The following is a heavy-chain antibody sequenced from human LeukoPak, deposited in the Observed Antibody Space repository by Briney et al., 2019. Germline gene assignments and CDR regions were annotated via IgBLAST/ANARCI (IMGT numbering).Heavy chain of an antibody. CDR1: GGSFSGYY. D-gene: IGHD2-2*01. CDR2: INHSGST. V-gene: IGHV4-34*01. Sequence: SETLSLTRAVYGGSFSGYYWSWIRQPPGKGLEWIGEINHSGSTNYNPSLKSRVTISVDTSKNQFSLKLSSVTAADTAVYYCAREQNPRRYCSGTGCYPPDYWGQGTLVTVSS. CDR3: AREQNPRRYCSGTGCYPPDY. J-gene: IGHJ4*02.